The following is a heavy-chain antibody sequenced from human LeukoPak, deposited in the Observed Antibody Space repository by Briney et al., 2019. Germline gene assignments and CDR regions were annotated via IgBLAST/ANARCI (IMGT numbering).Heavy chain of an antibody. CDR3: ARHLGSGWDTPID. D-gene: IGHD6-19*01. CDR1: GYTFITYG. CDR2: IGVYNTNT. J-gene: IGHJ4*02. V-gene: IGHV1-18*04. Sequence: ASVTVSCKASGYTFITYGISWLRQAPGQGLEWMGWIGVYNTNTNYAQNFRGRVTMTTDTSTTTAYMELTSLTSDDTAVYYCARHLGSGWDTPIDWGQGTLVTVSS.